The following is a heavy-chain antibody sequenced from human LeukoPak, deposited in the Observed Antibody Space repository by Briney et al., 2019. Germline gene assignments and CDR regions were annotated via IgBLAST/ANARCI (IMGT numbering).Heavy chain of an antibody. Sequence: PGGSLRLSCAGSGFTFSRFGMHWVRQAPGKGREYVSAISSNGGSTYYANSVKGRFTISRDNSKNTLYLQMGSLKPEDMAVYYCAREGHNNTAYRWFDPWGQGTLVTVSS. CDR1: GFTFSRFG. D-gene: IGHD2/OR15-2a*01. J-gene: IGHJ5*02. CDR2: ISSNGGST. CDR3: AREGHNNTAYRWFDP. V-gene: IGHV3-64*01.